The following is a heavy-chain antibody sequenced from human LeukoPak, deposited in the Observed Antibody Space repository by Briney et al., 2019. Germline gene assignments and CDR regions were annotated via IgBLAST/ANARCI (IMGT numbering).Heavy chain of an antibody. CDR2: IYYSGST. Sequence: SETLSLTCTVSGGSISSGGYYWSWIRQHPGKGLGWIGYIYYSGSTYYNPSLKSRVTISVDTSKNQFSLKLSSVTAADTAVYYCARFTPHYYYGMDVWGQGTTVTVSS. CDR1: GGSISSGGYY. CDR3: ARFTPHYYYGMDV. J-gene: IGHJ6*02. V-gene: IGHV4-31*03.